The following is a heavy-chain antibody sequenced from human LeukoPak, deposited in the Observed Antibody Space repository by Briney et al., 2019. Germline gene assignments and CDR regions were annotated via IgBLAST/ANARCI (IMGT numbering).Heavy chain of an antibody. CDR2: IYYSGST. CDR1: GGSISSSSYY. D-gene: IGHD4-17*01. CDR3: ARQGYYGRQKYFDY. V-gene: IGHV4-39*01. J-gene: IGHJ4*02. Sequence: PSETLSLTCTVSGGSISSSSYYWGWIRQPPGKGLEWIGNIYYSGSTYYSPSLKSRVTLSVDTSKNQFSLKLSSVTATDTAMYYCARQGYYGRQKYFDYWGQGTLVTVSS.